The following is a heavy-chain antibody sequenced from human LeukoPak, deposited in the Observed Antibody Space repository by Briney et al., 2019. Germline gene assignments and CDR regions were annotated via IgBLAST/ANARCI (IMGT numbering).Heavy chain of an antibody. D-gene: IGHD4-17*01. CDR3: ARDRHDYGDYAPHHYYYYYGMDV. Sequence: ASVKVSCKASGGTFSSYAISWVRQAPGQGLEWMGGIIPIFGTANYAQKFQGRVTITADESTSTAYMELSSLRSEDTAVYYCARDRHDYGDYAPHHYYYYYGMDVWGQGTTVTVSS. J-gene: IGHJ6*02. CDR1: GGTFSSYA. CDR2: IIPIFGTA. V-gene: IGHV1-69*13.